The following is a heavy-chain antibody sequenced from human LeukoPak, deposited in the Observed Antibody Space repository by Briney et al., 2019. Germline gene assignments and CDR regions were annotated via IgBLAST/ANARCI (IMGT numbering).Heavy chain of an antibody. J-gene: IGHJ3*02. V-gene: IGHV4-39*01. Sequence: SETLSLTCTVSGGSISSSSYYWGWIRQPPGKGLEWIGSIYYSGSTYYNPSLKSRVTISVDTSKNQFSLKLSSVTAADTAVYYCARHIAAAGRGAFDIWGQGTMVTVSS. CDR2: IYYSGST. CDR3: ARHIAAAGRGAFDI. CDR1: GGSISSSSYY. D-gene: IGHD6-13*01.